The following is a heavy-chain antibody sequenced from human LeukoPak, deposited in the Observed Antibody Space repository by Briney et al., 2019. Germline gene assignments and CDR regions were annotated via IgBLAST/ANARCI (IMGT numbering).Heavy chain of an antibody. D-gene: IGHD6-19*01. J-gene: IGHJ3*02. Sequence: PGGSLRLSCAASGFTLSTYGMHWVRQAPGKGLEGVAFIRYDGTNKNYVDSVKGRFTISRDNSKNTLYLQMNSLRAEDTAVYYCAKDSGSSGWNDAFDIWGQGTMVTVSS. CDR3: AKDSGSSGWNDAFDI. CDR1: GFTLSTYG. CDR2: IRYDGTNK. V-gene: IGHV3-30*02.